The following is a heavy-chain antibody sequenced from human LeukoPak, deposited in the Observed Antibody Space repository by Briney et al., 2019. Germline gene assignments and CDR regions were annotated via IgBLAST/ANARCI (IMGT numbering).Heavy chain of an antibody. J-gene: IGHJ4*02. V-gene: IGHV3-48*01. CDR3: ARSIAVTLPDY. D-gene: IGHD6-19*01. CDR2: ISGSSSSI. Sequence: PGGSLRLSCAASGFTFRSFTMNWVRQPPGKGLEWVSYISGSSSSIYYADSVKGRFTISRDNANNSLYLQMNSLRAEDTAVYYCARSIAVTLPDYWGQGTLVTVSS. CDR1: GFTFRSFT.